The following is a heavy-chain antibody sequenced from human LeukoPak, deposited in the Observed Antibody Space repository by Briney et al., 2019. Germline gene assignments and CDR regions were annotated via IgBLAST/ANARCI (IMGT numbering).Heavy chain of an antibody. CDR3: ARDPVVMVDYYYMDV. D-gene: IGHD2-8*01. CDR2: ISSSSSYI. CDR1: GFTFSSYS. V-gene: IGHV3-21*01. J-gene: IGHJ6*03. Sequence: TPGGSLRLSCAASGFTFSSYSMNWVRQAPVKALEWVSSISSSSSYIYYADSVKGRFTISRDNAKNSLYLQMDSLRAEDTAVYYCARDPVVMVDYYYMDVWGKGTTVTVSS.